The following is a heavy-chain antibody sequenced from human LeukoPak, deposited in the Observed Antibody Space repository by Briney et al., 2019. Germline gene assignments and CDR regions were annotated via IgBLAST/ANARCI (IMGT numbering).Heavy chain of an antibody. Sequence: SETLSLTCTVSGGSISSGSYCWSWIRQPAGKELEWIGRVYTSGSTNYRTSLKSRITISIDTSKNQFSLKVNSVIAADTAVYYCAREILRSHFDYWGQGALVTVSS. V-gene: IGHV4-61*02. CDR3: AREILRSHFDY. CDR2: VYTSGST. D-gene: IGHD2-15*01. CDR1: GGSISSGSYC. J-gene: IGHJ4*02.